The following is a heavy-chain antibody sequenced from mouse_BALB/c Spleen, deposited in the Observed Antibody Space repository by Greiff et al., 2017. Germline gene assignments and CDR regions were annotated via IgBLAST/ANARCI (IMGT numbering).Heavy chain of an antibody. J-gene: IGHJ1*01. Sequence: EVKLVESGGDLVKPGGSLKLSCAASGFTFSSYGMSWVRQTPDKRLEWVATISSGGSYTYYPDSVKGRFTISRDNAKNTLYLQMSSLKSEDTAMYYCARHHGSRYFDVWGAGTTVTVSS. D-gene: IGHD1-1*01. V-gene: IGHV5-6*01. CDR2: ISSGGSYT. CDR1: GFTFSSYG. CDR3: ARHHGSRYFDV.